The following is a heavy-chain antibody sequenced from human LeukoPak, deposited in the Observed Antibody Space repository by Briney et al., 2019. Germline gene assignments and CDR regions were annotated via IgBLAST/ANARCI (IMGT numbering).Heavy chain of an antibody. CDR1: GFTFSNYA. V-gene: IGHV3-30*04. D-gene: IGHD6-13*01. Sequence: GGSLRLSCAASGFTFSNYAMHWVRQAPGKGLEWVAVISYDGSNKYYADSVKGRFTISRDNSKNTLYLQMNSLRAEDTAIYYCAKSFGPVIAAAGTGADWGQGTLVTVSS. CDR3: AKSFGPVIAAAGTGAD. J-gene: IGHJ4*02. CDR2: ISYDGSNK.